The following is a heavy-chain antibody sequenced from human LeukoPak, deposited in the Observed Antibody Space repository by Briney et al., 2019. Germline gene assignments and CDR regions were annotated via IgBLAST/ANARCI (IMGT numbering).Heavy chain of an antibody. CDR2: VSAYNGNT. V-gene: IGHV1-18*01. CDR1: GYTFTSYG. Sequence: ASVKVSCKASGYTFTSYGISWVRQAPGQGLEWMGWVSAYNGNTNYAQKLQGRVTMTTDTSTSTAYMELSSLRSEDTAVYYCAAMGMVRGVYYIPYYYYGMDVWGQGTTVTVSS. CDR3: AAMGMVRGVYYIPYYYYGMDV. D-gene: IGHD3-10*01. J-gene: IGHJ6*02.